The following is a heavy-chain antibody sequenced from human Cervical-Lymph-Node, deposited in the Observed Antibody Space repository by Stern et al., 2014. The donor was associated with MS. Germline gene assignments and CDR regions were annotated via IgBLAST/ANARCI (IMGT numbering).Heavy chain of an antibody. Sequence: QVTLRESGPTLVKPTQTLTLTCTFSGFSLSTSGVGVGWIRQPPGKALEGVALIYWDYDKRYSPSLKSRLTITKDTSKNQVVLTMTNMDPVDTATYYCAHEVVAFDYWGQGTLVTVSS. D-gene: IGHD3-22*01. CDR3: AHEVVAFDY. V-gene: IGHV2-5*02. J-gene: IGHJ4*02. CDR1: GFSLSTSGVG. CDR2: IYWDYDK.